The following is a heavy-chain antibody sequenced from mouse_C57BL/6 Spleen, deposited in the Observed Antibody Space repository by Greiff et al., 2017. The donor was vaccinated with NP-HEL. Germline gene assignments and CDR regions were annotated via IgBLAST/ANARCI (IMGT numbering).Heavy chain of an antibody. J-gene: IGHJ1*03. V-gene: IGHV14-3*01. Sequence: VQLQQSVAELVRPGASVKLSCTASGFNIKNTYMHWVKQRPEQGLEWIGRIDPANGNTKYAPKFQGQATITADPSSNTAYLQLSSLTSEDTAIYYCAYYYGSSPYWYFGGWGTGTTVTVAT. CDR3: AYYYGSSPYWYFGG. CDR1: GFNIKNTY. CDR2: IDPANGNT. D-gene: IGHD1-1*01.